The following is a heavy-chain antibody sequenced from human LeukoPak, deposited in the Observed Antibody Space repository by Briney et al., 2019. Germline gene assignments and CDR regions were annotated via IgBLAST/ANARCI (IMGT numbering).Heavy chain of an antibody. J-gene: IGHJ4*02. CDR2: ISGSGGST. V-gene: IGHV3-23*01. CDR3: ARDTVRAHRF. Sequence: GGSLRLSCAASGFTFTTYAMGWVRQAPGKGLEWVSVISGSGGSTYYADSVKGRFTISRDNSKNMLYLQMSSLRAEDTAVYYFARDTVRAHRFWGQGTPVTGSS. CDR1: GFTFTTYA. D-gene: IGHD1-14*01.